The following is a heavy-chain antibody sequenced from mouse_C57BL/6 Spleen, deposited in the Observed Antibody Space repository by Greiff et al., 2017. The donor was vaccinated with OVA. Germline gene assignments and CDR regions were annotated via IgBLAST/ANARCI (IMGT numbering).Heavy chain of an antibody. CDR1: GYTFTSYW. J-gene: IGHJ3*01. Sequence: VQLQQPGAELVKPGASVKMSCKASGYTFTSYWITWVKQRPGQGLEWIGDIYPGSGSTNYNEKFKSKATLTVGTSSSTAYMQLSSLTSEDSAVYYCARNDYDEAWFAYWGQGTLVTVSA. CDR3: ARNDYDEAWFAY. CDR2: IYPGSGST. D-gene: IGHD2-4*01. V-gene: IGHV1-55*01.